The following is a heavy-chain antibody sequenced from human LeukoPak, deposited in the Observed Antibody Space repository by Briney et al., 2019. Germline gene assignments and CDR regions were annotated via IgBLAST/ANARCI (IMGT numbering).Heavy chain of an antibody. CDR2: INHSGST. J-gene: IGHJ5*02. Sequence: PSETLSLTCAVYGGSFSGYYWSWIRQPPGKGLEWIGEINHSGSTNYNPSLKSRVTISVDTSKNQFSLKLSSVTAADTPVYYCARGRRYVSITGCYLSCSDPWGQEPWSPSPQ. CDR3: ARGRRYVSITGCYLSCSDP. D-gene: IGHD2-2*01. V-gene: IGHV4-34*01. CDR1: GGSFSGYY.